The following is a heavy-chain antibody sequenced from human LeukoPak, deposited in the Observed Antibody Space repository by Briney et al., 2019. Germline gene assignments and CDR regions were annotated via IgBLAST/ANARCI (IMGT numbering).Heavy chain of an antibody. V-gene: IGHV3-23*01. CDR1: GFTFRNYA. Sequence: PGGSLRLSCAASGFTFRNYAMTWVRQAPGKGLDWVALIGARDGRTYYADSVKGRFTISRDNSENTVYLQVSSLRAEDTAVYYCARDRYSDYGGVYDFWGRGTLVTVSS. CDR3: ARDRYSDYGGVYDF. J-gene: IGHJ1*01. D-gene: IGHD3/OR15-3a*01. CDR2: IGARDGRT.